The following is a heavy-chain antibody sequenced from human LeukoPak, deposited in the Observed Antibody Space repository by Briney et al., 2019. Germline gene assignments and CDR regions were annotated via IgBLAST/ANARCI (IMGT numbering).Heavy chain of an antibody. Sequence: SQTLSLTCTVSGGSISSGGYYWSWIRQHPGKGLEWIGYIYYSGSTYYNPSLKSRVTISVDTSKNQFSLKLSSVTAADTAVYYCARENPPYVDTATYNWFDPWGQGTLVTVSS. J-gene: IGHJ5*02. CDR2: IYYSGST. V-gene: IGHV4-31*03. CDR3: ARENPPYVDTATYNWFDP. D-gene: IGHD5-18*01. CDR1: GGSISSGGYY.